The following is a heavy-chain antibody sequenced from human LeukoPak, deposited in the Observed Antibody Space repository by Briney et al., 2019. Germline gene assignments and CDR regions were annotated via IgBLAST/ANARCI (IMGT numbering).Heavy chain of an antibody. D-gene: IGHD6-19*01. CDR3: ARDYPKQWLSSDY. Sequence: GGSLRLSCAASGFTFNSFDMHWVRQAPGKGLEWVAVISIDGSNKYYADSVKGRFTISRDNAKNSLYLQMNSLRAEDTAVYYCARDYPKQWLSSDYWGQGTLVTVSS. CDR2: ISIDGSNK. CDR1: GFTFNSFD. V-gene: IGHV3-30*04. J-gene: IGHJ4*02.